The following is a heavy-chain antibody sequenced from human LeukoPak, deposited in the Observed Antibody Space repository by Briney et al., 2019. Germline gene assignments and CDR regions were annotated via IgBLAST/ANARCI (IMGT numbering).Heavy chain of an antibody. CDR1: GGSISRYY. Sequence: PSETLSLTCTVSGGSISRYYWSWIRQPPGKGLEWIGYIYYSGSTNYNPSLKSRVTISVDTSKNQFSLKLSSVTAADTAVYYCAGRYDYFDYWGQGTLVTVSS. CDR3: AGRYDYFDY. D-gene: IGHD2-15*01. J-gene: IGHJ4*02. CDR2: IYYSGST. V-gene: IGHV4-59*01.